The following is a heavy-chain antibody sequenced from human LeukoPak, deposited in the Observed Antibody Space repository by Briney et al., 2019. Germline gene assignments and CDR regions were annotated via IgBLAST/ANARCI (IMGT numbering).Heavy chain of an antibody. J-gene: IGHJ4*02. CDR2: IYYSGST. V-gene: IGHV4-59*06. D-gene: IGHD3-22*01. CDR3: ARGFGDSSGYYPDY. CDR1: GGSISSYY. Sequence: SETLSLTCTVSGGSISSYYWSWIRQHPGEGLEWIGYIYYSGSTYYNPSLKSRVTISVDTSKNQFSLKLSSVTAADTAVYYCARGFGDSSGYYPDYWGQGTLVTVSS.